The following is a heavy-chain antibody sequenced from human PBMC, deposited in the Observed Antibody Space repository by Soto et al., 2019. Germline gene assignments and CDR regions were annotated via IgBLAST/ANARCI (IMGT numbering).Heavy chain of an antibody. V-gene: IGHV3-23*01. J-gene: IGHJ4*02. D-gene: IGHD6-19*01. Sequence: GGSLRLSCAASGFTFSILAMGWVRQAPGKGLEWVSVIDYTGGTTYYTDSVKGRFIVSRDNSKKMLYLQMNSLRADDTAVYYCAKDASRTSGWYYFDHWGQGARVTVSS. CDR3: AKDASRTSGWYYFDH. CDR2: IDYTGGTT. CDR1: GFTFSILA.